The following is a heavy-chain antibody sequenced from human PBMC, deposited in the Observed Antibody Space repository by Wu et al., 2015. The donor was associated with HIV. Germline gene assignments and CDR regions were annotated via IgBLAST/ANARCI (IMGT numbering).Heavy chain of an antibody. J-gene: IGHJ3*02. Sequence: QGQLVQSGAEVKKPGASVKVSCQASGYIFTGYYFHWVRAAPGQGLEWMGVLNPSANKISYAQSFQGRVTMTSDKSTTAVYMELDGLRSDDTAVYYCATRIGGTMEAFNMWGQGTLVTVSS. V-gene: IGHV1-46*01. CDR2: LNPSANKI. CDR1: GYIFTGYY. D-gene: IGHD2/OR15-2a*01. CDR3: ATRIGGTMEAFNM.